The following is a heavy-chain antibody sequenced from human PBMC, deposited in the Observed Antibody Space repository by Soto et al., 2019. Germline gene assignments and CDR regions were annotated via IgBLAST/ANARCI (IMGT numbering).Heavy chain of an antibody. Sequence: VQLVESGGGVVQPGRSLRLSCAASGFTFSDYAMHWVRQAPGKGLEWVAVVSHDGRNTHYADSVKGRFTISRDSSKNTVSLEMTSLRAEDTADYSCAKGGRQWLVTSDFNYWGQAALVTVSS. CDR2: VSHDGRNT. CDR3: AKGGRQWLVTSDFNY. J-gene: IGHJ4*02. V-gene: IGHV3-30*18. CDR1: GFTFSDYA. D-gene: IGHD6-19*01.